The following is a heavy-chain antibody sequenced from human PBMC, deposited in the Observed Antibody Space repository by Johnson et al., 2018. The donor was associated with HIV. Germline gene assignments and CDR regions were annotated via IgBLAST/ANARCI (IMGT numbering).Heavy chain of an antibody. Sequence: QVQLVESGGGVVQPGRSLRLSCAASGFTFSSYAMHWVRQAPGKGLEWVAVISYDGSNKYYADSVKGRFTISRDNSKNTVYLQMNSLRAEDTALYYCARGVRDSSGYPFAFDIWGQGTMVSVSS. D-gene: IGHD3-22*01. CDR2: ISYDGSNK. CDR3: ARGVRDSSGYPFAFDI. J-gene: IGHJ3*02. V-gene: IGHV3-30-3*01. CDR1: GFTFSSYA.